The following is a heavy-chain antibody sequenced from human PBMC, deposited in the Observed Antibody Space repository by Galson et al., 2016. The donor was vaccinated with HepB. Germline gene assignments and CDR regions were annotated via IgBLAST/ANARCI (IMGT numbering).Heavy chain of an antibody. CDR3: VHTGRHCTGNTCASPFDY. Sequence: PALVKPTQTLTLTCTFSGFSLSSTGMGVAWIRQPPGKALEWLTLIFWDDDKRYSPSLETRLTISKDTSKNQVVLTMTNIDPVDTGTYYCVHTGRHCTGNTCASPFDYWGRGTLVTVSS. D-gene: IGHD2-8*02. CDR2: IFWDDDK. V-gene: IGHV2-5*02. J-gene: IGHJ4*02. CDR1: GFSLSSTGMG.